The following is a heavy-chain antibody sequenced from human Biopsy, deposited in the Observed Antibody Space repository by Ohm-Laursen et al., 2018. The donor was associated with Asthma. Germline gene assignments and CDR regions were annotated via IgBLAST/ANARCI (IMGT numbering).Heavy chain of an antibody. CDR1: GGTFNTYV. Sequence: GASVKASCKSLGGTFNTYVIGWARQAPAQGLEWMGGINSVFGTTTYPQKFQDRVTITADDSTSTVYMELSSLRSEDTAVYYCARKAGSCISRTCYSLDFWGQGTLVTVSS. CDR2: INSVFGTT. CDR3: ARKAGSCISRTCYSLDF. V-gene: IGHV1-69*13. J-gene: IGHJ4*02. D-gene: IGHD2-2*01.